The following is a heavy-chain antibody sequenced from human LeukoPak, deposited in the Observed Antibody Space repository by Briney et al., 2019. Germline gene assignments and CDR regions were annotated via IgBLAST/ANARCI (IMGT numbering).Heavy chain of an antibody. CDR3: ATPSRGGWSDFDY. V-gene: IGHV3-43*02. CDR2: ICGDGGGS. D-gene: IGHD6-19*01. J-gene: IGHJ4*02. Sequence: GGALRLSCAASGFSFDDYAMHWIRQAPGKGLEWVSLICGDGGGSYYADSVKGRFTISRDNSKNSRYLQMNSLRLEDTALYYCATPSRGGWSDFDYWGQGTLVTV. CDR1: GFSFDDYA.